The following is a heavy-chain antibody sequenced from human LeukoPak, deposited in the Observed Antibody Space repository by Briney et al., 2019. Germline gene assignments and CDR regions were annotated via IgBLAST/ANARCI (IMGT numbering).Heavy chain of an antibody. CDR3: TRDLGWLHYAD. CDR1: GFTFSGYS. CDR2: IGGSGGFIT. V-gene: IGHV3-23*01. D-gene: IGHD5-12*01. J-gene: IGHJ4*02. Sequence: GGSLRLSCAASGFTFSGYSMNWVRQTPGKGLEWVSGIGGSGGFITYYADSVKGRFTVSRDNSKNTLYLQMDSLRADDTAIYYCTRDLGWLHYADWGQGTLVTVSS.